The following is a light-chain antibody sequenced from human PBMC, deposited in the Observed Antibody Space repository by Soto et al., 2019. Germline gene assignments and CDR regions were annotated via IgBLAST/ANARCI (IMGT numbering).Light chain of an antibody. CDR2: GNS. V-gene: IGLV1-40*01. CDR3: QSYDSRLSGWV. CDR1: SSNIGAGYD. Sequence: QYVLTQPPSVSGAPGQGVTISCTGSSSNIGAGYDVHWYQQLPGTAPKLLIYGNSNRPSGVPDRFSGSKSGTSASLAITGLQAEDEADYYCQSYDSRLSGWVFGGGTKLTVL. J-gene: IGLJ3*02.